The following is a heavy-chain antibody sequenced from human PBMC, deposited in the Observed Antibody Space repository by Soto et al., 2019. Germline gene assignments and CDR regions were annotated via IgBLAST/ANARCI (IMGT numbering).Heavy chain of an antibody. V-gene: IGHV1-18*01. D-gene: IGHD3-16*01. J-gene: IGHJ6*02. CDR2: ISAYNGNT. Sequence: QVQLVQSGAEVKKPGASVKVSCKASGYTFTSYGISWVRQAPGQGLEWMGWISAYNGNTNYAQKLQGRVTMTTDTSTRIDYMELRSLRSDDTAVYYCAIGGGDGYTFYYCYYGMDVWGQGTTVTVSS. CDR1: GYTFTSYG. CDR3: AIGGGDGYTFYYCYYGMDV.